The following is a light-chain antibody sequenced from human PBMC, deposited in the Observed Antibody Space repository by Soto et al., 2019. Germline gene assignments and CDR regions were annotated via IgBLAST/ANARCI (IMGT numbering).Light chain of an antibody. CDR3: QHYSNWPPP. CDR1: QSVHSN. CDR2: YAS. V-gene: IGKV3-15*01. J-gene: IGKJ3*01. Sequence: EVVLTQSPATLSVSPGERATLSCRASQSVHSNLAWYQQIPGQAPSLLIFYASTRATGIPARFSGSGSGTEFTLTISSLQSEDFGVYYCQHYSNWPPPFGNGTKVEIK.